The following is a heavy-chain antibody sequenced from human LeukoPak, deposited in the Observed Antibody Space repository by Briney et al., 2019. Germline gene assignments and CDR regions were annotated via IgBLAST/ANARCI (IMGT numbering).Heavy chain of an antibody. CDR3: AREGDPTVTLYGMDV. CDR1: GFTFSSYS. CDR2: ISSSSSYI. D-gene: IGHD4-4*01. J-gene: IGHJ6*02. V-gene: IGHV3-21*01. Sequence: GGSLRLSCAASGFTFSSYSMTWVRQAPGKGLEWVSSISSSSSYIYYADSVKGRFTISRDNAKNSLYLQMNSLRAEDTAVYYCAREGDPTVTLYGMDVWGQGTTVTVSS.